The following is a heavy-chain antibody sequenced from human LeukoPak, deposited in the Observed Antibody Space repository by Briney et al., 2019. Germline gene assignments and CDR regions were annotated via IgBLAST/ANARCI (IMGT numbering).Heavy chain of an antibody. CDR3: ARDYGSGSYYNTGY. J-gene: IGHJ4*02. V-gene: IGHV3-48*04. Sequence: QTGGSLRLSCAASGFTFSSYSMNWVRQAPGKGLEWVSYISSSSSTIYYADSVKGRFTISRDNAKNSLYLQMNSLRAEDTAVYYCARDYGSGSYYNTGYWGQGTLVTVSS. CDR1: GFTFSSYS. D-gene: IGHD3-10*01. CDR2: ISSSSSTI.